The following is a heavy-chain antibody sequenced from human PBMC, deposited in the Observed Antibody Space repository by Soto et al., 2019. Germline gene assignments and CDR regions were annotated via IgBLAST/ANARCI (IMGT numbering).Heavy chain of an antibody. CDR3: AREFRDYYDSSGYLNYFDY. D-gene: IGHD3-22*01. CDR2: IIPIFGTA. Sequence: SVKVSCKASGGTFSIYAISCVLQSPLQWLDWMGGIIPIFGTANYAQKSQGRVTITADESTSTAYMELSSLRSEDTAVYYCAREFRDYYDSSGYLNYFDYWGQGTLVTVSS. V-gene: IGHV1-69*13. J-gene: IGHJ4*02. CDR1: GGTFSIYA.